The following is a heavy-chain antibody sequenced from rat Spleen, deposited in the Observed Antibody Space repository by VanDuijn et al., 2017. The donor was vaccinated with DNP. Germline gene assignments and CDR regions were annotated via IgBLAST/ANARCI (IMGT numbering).Heavy chain of an antibody. CDR2: ITNGGGNT. Sequence: EVQLVESGGGLEQPGRALNLSCVASGFTFSNYWMTWIRQVPGKGLEWVASITNGGGNTYYPDSVKGRFTISRDNAKNILYLQMNSLMSEDTATYYCARDAGGPFDYWGQGVMVTVSS. V-gene: IGHV5-31*01. CDR3: ARDAGGPFDY. D-gene: IGHD1-11*01. J-gene: IGHJ2*01. CDR1: GFTFSNYW.